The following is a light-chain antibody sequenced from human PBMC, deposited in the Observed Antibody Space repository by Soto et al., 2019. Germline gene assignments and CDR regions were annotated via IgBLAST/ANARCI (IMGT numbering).Light chain of an antibody. CDR2: DSS. V-gene: IGKV1-5*01. Sequence: DIQITQSPSTLSEFVGDTVTITCRASQNINRYLAWYQQKPGKAPKLLIYDSSTLERGVPSRFNGSGSATAFTLTISSLXPEDFATYYCQQYYTSSPLTFGGGTKVDIK. CDR3: QQYYTSSPLT. CDR1: QNINRY. J-gene: IGKJ4*01.